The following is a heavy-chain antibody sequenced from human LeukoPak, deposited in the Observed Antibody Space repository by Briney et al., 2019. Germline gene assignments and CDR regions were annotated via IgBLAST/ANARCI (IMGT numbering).Heavy chain of an antibody. D-gene: IGHD3-22*01. J-gene: IGHJ4*02. Sequence: GGSLRLSCAASGFTFSSYSMNWVRQAPGKGLEWVSSITSSSSYIYYADSVKGRFTISRDDAKNSLYLQMNSLRADDTAVYYCARETIPDYYDSSGPLDYWGQGTLVTVSS. V-gene: IGHV3-21*01. CDR2: ITSSSSYI. CDR3: ARETIPDYYDSSGPLDY. CDR1: GFTFSSYS.